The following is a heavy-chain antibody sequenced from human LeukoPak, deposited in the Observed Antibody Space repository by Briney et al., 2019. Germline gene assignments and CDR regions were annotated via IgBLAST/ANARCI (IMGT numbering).Heavy chain of an antibody. CDR1: GGTFSSYA. V-gene: IGHV1-69*13. CDR3: ARARAGAGTFFFGY. CDR2: IIPIFGTA. J-gene: IGHJ4*02. Sequence: ASVKVSCKASGGTFSSYAISWVRQAPGQGLEWMGGIIPIFGTANYAQKFQGRVTITADESTSTAYMELSSLRSEDTAVYYCARARAGAGTFFFGYWGQGTLVTVSS. D-gene: IGHD6-13*01.